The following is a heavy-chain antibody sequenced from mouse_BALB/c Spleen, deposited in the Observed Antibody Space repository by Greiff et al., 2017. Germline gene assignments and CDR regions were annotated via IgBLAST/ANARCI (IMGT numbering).Heavy chain of an antibody. V-gene: IGHV7-1*02. Sequence: EVKLMESGGGLVQTGGSLRLSCATSGFTFSDFYMEWVRQPPGKRLEWIAASRNKANDYTTEYSASVKGRFIVSRDTSQSILYLQMNALRAEDTAIYYCARDAWGGYFDVWGAGTTVTVSS. CDR3: ARDAWGGYFDV. CDR1: GFTFSDFY. CDR2: SRNKANDYTT. J-gene: IGHJ1*01.